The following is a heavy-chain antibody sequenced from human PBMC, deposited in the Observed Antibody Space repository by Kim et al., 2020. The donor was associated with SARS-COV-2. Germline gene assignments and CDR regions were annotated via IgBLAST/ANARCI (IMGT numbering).Heavy chain of an antibody. V-gene: IGHV3-23*01. D-gene: IGHD3-10*01. CDR3: ARVRRSCLYHSKAV. J-gene: IGHJ6*02. Sequence: GGSLRLSCTASGFTFSSYAMNWVRQAPGKGLEWVSSISGNGDSTYYPDSVKGRCSISRDNSKNTVYLQMSSLRAEDTAVYFCARVRRSCLYHSKAVWCRG. CDR1: GFTFSSYA. CDR2: ISGNGDST.